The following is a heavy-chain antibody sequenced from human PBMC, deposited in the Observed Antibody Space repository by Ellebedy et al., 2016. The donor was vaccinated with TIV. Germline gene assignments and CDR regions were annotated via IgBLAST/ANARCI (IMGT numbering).Heavy chain of an antibody. CDR2: ISAYNGNT. J-gene: IGHJ4*02. CDR1: GYTFTSYG. V-gene: IGHV1-18*04. Sequence: ASVKVSCXASGYTFTSYGISWVRQAPGQGLEWMGWISAYNGNTNYAQKLQGRVTMTTDTSTSTAYMELRSLRSDDTAVYYCASTVVGPPDYYDSSGYYYWGQGTLVTVSS. CDR3: ASTVVGPPDYYDSSGYYY. D-gene: IGHD3-22*01.